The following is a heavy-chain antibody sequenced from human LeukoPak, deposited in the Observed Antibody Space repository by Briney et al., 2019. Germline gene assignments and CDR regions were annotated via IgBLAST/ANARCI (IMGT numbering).Heavy chain of an antibody. CDR1: GGSISTYY. J-gene: IGHJ4*02. CDR2: ISTSGST. D-gene: IGHD3-22*01. Sequence: SETLSLTCTVSGGSISTYYWSWIRQPAGKGLEWIGRISTSGSTNYNPSLKSRVTMSVDTSKNQFSLKLSSVTAADTAVYYCARGPKWLLRSRYFDYWGQGTLVTVSS. V-gene: IGHV4-4*07. CDR3: ARGPKWLLRSRYFDY.